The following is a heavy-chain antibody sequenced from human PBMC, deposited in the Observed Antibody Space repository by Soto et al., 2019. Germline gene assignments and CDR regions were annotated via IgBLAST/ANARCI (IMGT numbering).Heavy chain of an antibody. CDR1: GFSFRTFA. Sequence: EVQVLESGGDFIQPGGSLRLSCAASGFSFRTFAMTWVRQAPGKGLEWVSTIISTGISTYYADSMKGRFTISRANSKNTLYLQMNSLRAEDSAVYYCAKGNYGDYGGFDPWGQGTLVTVSS. CDR2: IISTGIST. D-gene: IGHD4-17*01. V-gene: IGHV3-23*01. J-gene: IGHJ5*02. CDR3: AKGNYGDYGGFDP.